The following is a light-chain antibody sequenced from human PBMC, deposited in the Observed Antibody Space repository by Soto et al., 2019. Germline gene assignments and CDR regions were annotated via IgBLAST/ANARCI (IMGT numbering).Light chain of an antibody. Sequence: DIQMTQSPSSLSASLGDRVTITCRASQSINRYLNWYQQQPGRAPKVLIYAASSLQSGVPSRFSGNRSGTDFTLTITSLQPEDFATYFCQQTYRPSYTFAQGTRLEIK. V-gene: IGKV1-39*01. J-gene: IGKJ2*01. CDR1: QSINRY. CDR3: QQTYRPSYT. CDR2: AAS.